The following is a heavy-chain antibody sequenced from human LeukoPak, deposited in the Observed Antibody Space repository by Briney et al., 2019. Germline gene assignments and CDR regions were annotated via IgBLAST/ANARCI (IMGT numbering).Heavy chain of an antibody. V-gene: IGHV5-51*01. CDR2: ISPVDSDT. Sequence: GEPLKISCKGSGYSFTNYWIGWVRQMPGKGLEWMGIISPVDSDTTYSPSFQGQVTISADKSITTAYLQWSSLKASDTAMYYCARRYSGYHYYFDLWGQGTPVTVSS. D-gene: IGHD5-12*01. CDR3: ARRYSGYHYYFDL. J-gene: IGHJ4*02. CDR1: GYSFTNYW.